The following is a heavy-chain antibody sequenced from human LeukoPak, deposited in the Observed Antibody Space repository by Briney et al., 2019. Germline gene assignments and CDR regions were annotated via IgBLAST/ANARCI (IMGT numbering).Heavy chain of an antibody. CDR1: GFTFSNAS. Sequence: GGSLRLSCAASGFTFSNASMNWVRQAPGKGLEWVSSISSSSSYIYYADSVKGRSTISRDNAKNSLYLQMNSLRAEDTAVYYCARGEQDYYDSSGYGTPGSFDIWGQGTMVTVSS. J-gene: IGHJ3*02. CDR3: ARGEQDYYDSSGYGTPGSFDI. V-gene: IGHV3-21*01. D-gene: IGHD3-22*01. CDR2: ISSSSSYI.